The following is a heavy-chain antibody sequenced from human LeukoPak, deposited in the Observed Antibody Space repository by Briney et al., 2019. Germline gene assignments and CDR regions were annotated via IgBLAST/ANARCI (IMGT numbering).Heavy chain of an antibody. J-gene: IGHJ4*02. CDR2: IVVGSGNT. D-gene: IGHD2-2*01. CDR1: GFTFTSSA. CDR3: AAGGEVPEDIVVVPAG. V-gene: IGHV1-58*01. Sequence: SVNVSCKASGFTFTSSAVQWVRQARGQRLEWIGWIVVGSGNTNYAQKFQERVTITRDMSTSTAYMELSSLRSEDTAVYYCAAGGEVPEDIVVVPAGWGQGTLVTVSS.